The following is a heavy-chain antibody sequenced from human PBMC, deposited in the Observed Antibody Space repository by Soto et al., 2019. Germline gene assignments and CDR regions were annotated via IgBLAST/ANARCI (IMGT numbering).Heavy chain of an antibody. Sequence: GGSLRLSCTASGFNFKNSAMSWVRQAPGKGLEWVSGISGSGASTYDADSAKGRFTISRDNSKHTLYLQMNSLRAEDTATYYCARASYYYNTSALRAWFDPWGQGTLVTVSS. V-gene: IGHV3-23*01. CDR3: ARASYYYNTSALRAWFDP. J-gene: IGHJ5*02. CDR1: GFNFKNSA. CDR2: ISGSGAST. D-gene: IGHD3-22*01.